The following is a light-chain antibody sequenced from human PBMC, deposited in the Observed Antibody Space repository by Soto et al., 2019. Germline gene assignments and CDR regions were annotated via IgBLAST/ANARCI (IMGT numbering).Light chain of an antibody. CDR2: AAS. V-gene: IGKV1-39*01. CDR3: QQSYSSPPT. CDR1: QSISNY. Sequence: DIQMTQSPSSLSASVGDRVTITCRASQSISNYLNWYQHKPGKAPNLLIYAASTLQSGVPSRFSGSRSGTDFTLTITLLQPEDFASYYCQQSYSSPPTFGQGTKLEIK. J-gene: IGKJ2*01.